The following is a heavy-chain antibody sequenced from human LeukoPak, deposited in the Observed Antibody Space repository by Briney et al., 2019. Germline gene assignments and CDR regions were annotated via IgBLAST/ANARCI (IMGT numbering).Heavy chain of an antibody. D-gene: IGHD6-13*01. V-gene: IGHV1-24*01. Sequence: GASVKVSCEASGYTFTSYDINWVRQAAGQGLEWMGGFDPEDGETIYAQKFQGRVTMTGDTSTDTAYMELSSLRSEDTAVYYCATGAYSSSWKSFDYWGQGTLVTVSS. CDR2: FDPEDGET. J-gene: IGHJ4*02. CDR1: GYTFTSYD. CDR3: ATGAYSSSWKSFDY.